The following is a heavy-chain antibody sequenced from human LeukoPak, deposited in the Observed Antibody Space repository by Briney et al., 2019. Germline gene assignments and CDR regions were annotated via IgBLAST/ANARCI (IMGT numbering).Heavy chain of an antibody. CDR2: ISAYNGNT. J-gene: IGHJ4*02. D-gene: IGHD6-19*01. CDR3: ARGSPPPEQWLANGDFDY. CDR1: GYTFTGYY. Sequence: GASVKVSCKASGYTFTGYYMHWVRQAPGQGLEWMGWISAYNGNTNYAQKLQGRVTMTTDTSTSTAYMELRSLRSDDTAVYYCARGSPPPEQWLANGDFDYWGQGTLVTVSS. V-gene: IGHV1-18*04.